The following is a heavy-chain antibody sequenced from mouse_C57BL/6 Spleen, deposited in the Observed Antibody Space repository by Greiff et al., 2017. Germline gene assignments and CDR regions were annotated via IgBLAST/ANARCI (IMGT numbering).Heavy chain of an antibody. Sequence: VQLQQPGAELVKPGASVKLSCKASGYTFTSYWMHWVKQRPGQGLEWIGMIHPNSGSTNHNEKFKSKATLTVDKSSSTAYMQLSSLTSEDSAVYYCAPLYYYGSSYWYFDVWGTGTTVTVSS. J-gene: IGHJ1*03. V-gene: IGHV1-64*01. CDR3: APLYYYGSSYWYFDV. CDR2: IHPNSGST. CDR1: GYTFTSYW. D-gene: IGHD1-1*01.